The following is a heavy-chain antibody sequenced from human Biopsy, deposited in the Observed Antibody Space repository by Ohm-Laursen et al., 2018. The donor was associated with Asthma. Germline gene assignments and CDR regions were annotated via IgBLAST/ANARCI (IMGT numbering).Heavy chain of an antibody. V-gene: IGHV3-9*01. J-gene: IGHJ4*01. CDR1: GFSFDDCA. D-gene: IGHD3-22*01. Sequence: SLRLSCSASGFSFDDCAMHWVRQAPGKGLEWVSSFSWNSGNIDYADSVKGRFTISRDNAKNSLYLQMQSLRPEDTAFYYCAKSADYYDSTDYLDFWGRGTLVTVSS. CDR2: FSWNSGNI. CDR3: AKSADYYDSTDYLDF.